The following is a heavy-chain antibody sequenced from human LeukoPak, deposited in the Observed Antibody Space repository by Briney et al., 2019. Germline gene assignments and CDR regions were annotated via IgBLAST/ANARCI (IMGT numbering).Heavy chain of an antibody. J-gene: IGHJ3*02. Sequence: PGGSLRLSCAASGFTFSSYDMHWVRQAPGKGLEYVSAISSNGGSTYYANSVKGRFTISRDNSKNTLYLQMGSLRAEDMAVYYCARLYYYDPYAFDSWGQGTMVTVPS. CDR1: GFTFSSYD. V-gene: IGHV3-64*01. CDR2: ISSNGGST. D-gene: IGHD3-22*01. CDR3: ARLYYYDPYAFDS.